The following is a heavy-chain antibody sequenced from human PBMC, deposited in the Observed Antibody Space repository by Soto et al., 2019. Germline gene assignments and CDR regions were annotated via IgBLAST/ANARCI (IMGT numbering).Heavy chain of an antibody. CDR2: INHSGST. CDR1: GGSFSGYY. D-gene: IGHD3-22*01. CDR3: ARGLPGWLPYFDY. J-gene: IGHJ4*02. Sequence: QVQLQQWGAGLLKPSETLSLTCAVYGGSFSGYYWSWIRQPPGKGLEWIGEINHSGSTNYNPSLKSRVTISVDTSKSQFSLKLSSVTAADTAVYYCARGLPGWLPYFDYWGQGTLVTVSS. V-gene: IGHV4-34*01.